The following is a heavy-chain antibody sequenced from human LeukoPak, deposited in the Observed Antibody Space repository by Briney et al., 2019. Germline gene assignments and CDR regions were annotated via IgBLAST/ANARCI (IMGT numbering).Heavy chain of an antibody. J-gene: IGHJ3*02. CDR2: ISTSSSYI. V-gene: IGHV3-21*01. CDR1: GFTFTTYS. D-gene: IGHD5-24*01. Sequence: GGSLRLSCAASGFTFTTYSMNWVRQAPGKGLEWVSSISTSSSYIYYADSVKGRFTISRDNSKKTLYLQLNSLRAEDTAVYYCARGRRDGYNLWDAFDIWGEGTGVSVSS. CDR3: ARGRRDGYNLWDAFDI.